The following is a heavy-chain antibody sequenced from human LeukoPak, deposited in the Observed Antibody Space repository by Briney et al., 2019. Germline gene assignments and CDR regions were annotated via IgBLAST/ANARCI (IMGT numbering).Heavy chain of an antibody. CDR2: IYYSGST. Sequence: PSETLSLTCTVSGGSISSGDYYWSWIRQPPGKGLEWIGYIYYSGSTYYNPSLKSRVTISVDTSKNQFSLKLSSVTAADTAVYYCARAKGYYYDSSGYYPFYYYYGMDVWGQGTTVTVSS. CDR3: ARAKGYYYDSSGYYPFYYYYGMDV. V-gene: IGHV4-30-4*01. D-gene: IGHD3-22*01. CDR1: GGSISSGDYY. J-gene: IGHJ6*02.